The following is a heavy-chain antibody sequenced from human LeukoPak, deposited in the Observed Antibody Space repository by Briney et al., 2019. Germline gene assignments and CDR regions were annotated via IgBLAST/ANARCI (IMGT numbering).Heavy chain of an antibody. J-gene: IGHJ4*02. V-gene: IGHV3-23*01. Sequence: GGSLRLSCAASGFTFRSYAMTWVRQAPGKGLEWVSGITSGGSTYYADSVKGRFTISRDNSKNTLYLQMNSLRAEDTAVYYCARALVTTLSPFDSWGQGTLVTVSS. CDR3: ARALVTTLSPFDS. D-gene: IGHD5-18*01. CDR1: GFTFRSYA. CDR2: ITSGGST.